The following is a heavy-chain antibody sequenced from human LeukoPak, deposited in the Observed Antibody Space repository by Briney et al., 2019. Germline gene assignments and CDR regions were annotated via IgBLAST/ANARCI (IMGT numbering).Heavy chain of an antibody. Sequence: GGSLRLSCAASGFTFSNAWMSWVRQAPGKGLEWVGRIKSKTDGGTTDYAAPVKGRFTISRDDSKNTLYLQMNSLKTEDTAVYYCTTNGRYSRGDYYYYYGMDVWGQGITVTVSS. CDR3: TTNGRYSRGDYYYYYGMDV. V-gene: IGHV3-15*01. CDR1: GFTFSNAW. J-gene: IGHJ6*02. CDR2: IKSKTDGGTT. D-gene: IGHD1-26*01.